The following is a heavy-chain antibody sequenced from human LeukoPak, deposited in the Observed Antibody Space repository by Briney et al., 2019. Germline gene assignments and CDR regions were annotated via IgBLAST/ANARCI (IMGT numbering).Heavy chain of an antibody. J-gene: IGHJ4*02. CDR2: ISSGSSTI. V-gene: IGHV3-48*02. CDR3: TSRRESFDY. Sequence: GGSLRLSCAASGFTFSTYSMNWVRQAPGKGLEWVSYISSGSSTIYYADSMKGRFTISRDNAKNSLYLQMNSLRDEDTAVYYCTSRRESFDYWGQGTLVTVSS. CDR1: GFTFSTYS.